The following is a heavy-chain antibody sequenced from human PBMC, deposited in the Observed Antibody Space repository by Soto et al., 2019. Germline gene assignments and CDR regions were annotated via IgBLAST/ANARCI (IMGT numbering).Heavy chain of an antibody. D-gene: IGHD5-12*01. V-gene: IGHV3-21*01. CDR2: ISSSSSYI. Sequence: GGSLRLSCAASGFTFSSYRMNWVRQAPGKGLEWVSSISSSSSYIYYADSVKGRFTISRDNAKNSLYLQMNSLRAEDTAVYYCARGIGNGYNYARPWFDPWGQGTLVTVSS. J-gene: IGHJ5*02. CDR3: ARGIGNGYNYARPWFDP. CDR1: GFTFSSYR.